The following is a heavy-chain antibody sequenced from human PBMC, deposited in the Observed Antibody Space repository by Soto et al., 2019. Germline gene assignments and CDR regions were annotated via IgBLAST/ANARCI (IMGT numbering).Heavy chain of an antibody. V-gene: IGHV3-33*01. D-gene: IGHD2-15*01. CDR2: IWYDGSNK. J-gene: IGHJ6*04. CDR3: ARDRRVVVVVAAMDV. Sequence: GGSLRLSCAASGFTFSSYGMHWVRQAPGKGLEWVAVIWYDGSNKYYADSVKGRFTISRDNSKNTLYLQMNSLRAEDTAVYYCARDRRVVVVVAAMDVWGKGTTVTVSS. CDR1: GFTFSSYG.